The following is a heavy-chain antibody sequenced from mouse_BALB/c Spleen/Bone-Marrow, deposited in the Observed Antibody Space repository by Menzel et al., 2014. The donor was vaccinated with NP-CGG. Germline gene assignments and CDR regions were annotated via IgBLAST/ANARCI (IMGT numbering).Heavy chain of an antibody. J-gene: IGHJ4*01. CDR1: GFSLSRYS. D-gene: IGHD2-1*01. CDR2: IWGGGST. CDR3: ARNPPYGNYEDYYAMDY. V-gene: IGHV2-6-4*01. Sequence: VMLVESGPGLVAPSQSLSITCTVSGFSLSRYSVHWVRQPPGKGLEWLEMIWGGGSTDYNSALKSRLSISKDNSKSQVFLKMNSLQTDDTAMYYCARNPPYGNYEDYYAMDYWGQGTSVTVSS.